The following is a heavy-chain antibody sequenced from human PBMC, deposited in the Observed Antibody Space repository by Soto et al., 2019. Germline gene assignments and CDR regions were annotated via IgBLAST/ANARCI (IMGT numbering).Heavy chain of an antibody. V-gene: IGHV3-53*01. J-gene: IGHJ4*02. CDR2: VYTRGRP. D-gene: IGHD3-3*01. CDR3: RRAGFGRLYIDH. CDR1: GFTVTNSY. Sequence: PGGSLRLSCAASGFTVTNSYMAWVRQAPGKGLEWVSVVYTRGRPYHDSCVKGRLTFPREISTTLSLFQINNLCPETMAAYYCRRAGFGRLYIDHWGRGTLVTVSS.